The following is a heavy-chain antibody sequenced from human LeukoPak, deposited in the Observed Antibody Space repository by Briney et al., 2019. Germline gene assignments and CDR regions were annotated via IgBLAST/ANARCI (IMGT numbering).Heavy chain of an antibody. Sequence: GGSLRLSCAASGFTFSSYSMNWVRQAPGKGLEWVALTSYDGNNKYYADSVKGRFTISRDNSKNTLYLQMNSLRTEDTAMYYCAKDMGYTFGHAFDYWGQGTLVTVSS. CDR1: GFTFSSYS. D-gene: IGHD5-18*01. CDR2: TSYDGNNK. J-gene: IGHJ4*02. CDR3: AKDMGYTFGHAFDY. V-gene: IGHV3-30*18.